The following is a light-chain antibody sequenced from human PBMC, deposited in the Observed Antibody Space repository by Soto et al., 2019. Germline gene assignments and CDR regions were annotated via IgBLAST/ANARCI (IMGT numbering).Light chain of an antibody. CDR1: QSITYW. Sequence: DIQMTQSPSSLSASVGDRVTITCRASQSITYWLAWYQQKPGRAPKLLIYDVFNLQSGVPSRFSGSRSGTEFPLTISSLQPDDSETYYCQQYHSFSVTFGQGTKLEIK. CDR3: QQYHSFSVT. CDR2: DVF. J-gene: IGKJ2*01. V-gene: IGKV1-5*01.